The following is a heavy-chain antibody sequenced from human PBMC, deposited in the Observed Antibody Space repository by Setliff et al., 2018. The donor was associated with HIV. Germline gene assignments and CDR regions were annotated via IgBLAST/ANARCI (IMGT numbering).Heavy chain of an antibody. Sequence: ASVKVSCKASGDTFSNYAFSWVRQAPGQGLGWMGRIIPIFDTTNYAQKFQGRVTITADKSTGTAYMELSSLRSEDTAMYYCARDPRDCGNGVCYYLDSWGQGTLVTVSS. CDR2: IIPIFDTT. V-gene: IGHV1-69*06. D-gene: IGHD2-8*01. CDR3: ARDPRDCGNGVCYYLDS. CDR1: GDTFSNYA. J-gene: IGHJ4*02.